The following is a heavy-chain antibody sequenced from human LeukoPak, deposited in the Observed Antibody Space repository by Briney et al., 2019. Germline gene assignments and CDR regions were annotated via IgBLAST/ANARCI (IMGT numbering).Heavy chain of an antibody. CDR1: GGSFSGYY. CDR2: INHSGST. Sequence: SETLSLTCAVYGGSFSGYYWSWIRQPPGKGLEWIGEINHSGSTNYNPSLKSRATISVDTSKNQFSLKLSSVTAADTAVYYCARGHLIVAITYGMDVWGQGTTVTVSS. D-gene: IGHD3-22*01. V-gene: IGHV4-34*01. CDR3: ARGHLIVAITYGMDV. J-gene: IGHJ6*02.